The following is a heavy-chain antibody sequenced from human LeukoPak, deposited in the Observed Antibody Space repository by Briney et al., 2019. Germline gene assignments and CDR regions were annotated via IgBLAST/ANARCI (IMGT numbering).Heavy chain of an antibody. V-gene: IGHV4-39*07. CDR2: IYYSGST. Sequence: SETLSLTCTVSGGSISSSSYYWGWIRQPPGKGLEWIGSIYYSGSTYYNPSLKSRVTISVDTSKNQFSLKLSSVTAADTAVYYCARETELNPIFDYWGQGTLVTVSS. CDR3: ARETELNPIFDY. J-gene: IGHJ4*02. CDR1: GGSISSSSYY. D-gene: IGHD1-14*01.